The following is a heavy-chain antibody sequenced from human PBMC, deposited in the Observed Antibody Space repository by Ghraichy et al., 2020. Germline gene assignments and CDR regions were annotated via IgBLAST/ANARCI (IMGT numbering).Heavy chain of an antibody. CDR1: GGSISSSSYY. CDR3: ARLRWYFDL. J-gene: IGHJ2*01. V-gene: IGHV4-39*01. CDR2: IYYSGST. Sequence: SETLSLTCTVSGGSISSSSYYWSWIRQPPGKGLEWIGSIYYSGSTYYNPSLKSRVTISVDTSKNQFSLKLSSVTAADTAVYYCARLRWYFDLWGRGTLVTVSS. D-gene: IGHD5-12*01.